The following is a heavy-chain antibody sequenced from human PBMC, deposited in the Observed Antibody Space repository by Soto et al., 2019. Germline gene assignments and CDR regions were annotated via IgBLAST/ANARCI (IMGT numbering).Heavy chain of an antibody. Sequence: PGGSLRLSCAASGFTFSSYSMNWVRQAPGKGLEWVSCISSSSSYTYYAGSVKGRFTISRDNAKNSLYLQMSSLRAEDTAVYYCARESSAGYSSAWYVPPDYWGQGTLVTVSS. J-gene: IGHJ4*02. CDR3: ARESSAGYSSAWYVPPDY. CDR2: ISSSSSYT. CDR1: GFTFSSYS. D-gene: IGHD6-19*01. V-gene: IGHV3-21*06.